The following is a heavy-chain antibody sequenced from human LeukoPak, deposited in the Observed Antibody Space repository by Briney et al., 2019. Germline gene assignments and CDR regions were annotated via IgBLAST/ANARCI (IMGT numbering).Heavy chain of an antibody. V-gene: IGHV1-69*05. CDR3: ATCWVVEEVHYYYMDV. CDR1: GGTFSSYA. CDR2: IIPIFGTA. Sequence: GASVKVSCKASGGTFSSYAISWVRQAPGQGLEWMGGIIPIFGTANYAQKFQGRVTITTDESTSTAYTELSSLRSEDTAVYYCATCWVVEEVHYYYMDVWGKGTTVTVSS. J-gene: IGHJ6*03. D-gene: IGHD2-15*01.